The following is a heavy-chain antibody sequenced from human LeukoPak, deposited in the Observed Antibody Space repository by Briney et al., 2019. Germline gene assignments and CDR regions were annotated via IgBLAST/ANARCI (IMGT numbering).Heavy chain of an antibody. V-gene: IGHV1-46*01. J-gene: IGHJ4*02. Sequence: ASVKVSCKASGYTFTSYYMHWVRQAPGQGLEWMGIINPSGGSTSYAQKFQGRVTMTRDMSTSTVYMELSSLRSEDTAVYYCARKYYYDSSGYSGYFDYWGQGTLVTVSS. CDR1: GYTFTSYY. D-gene: IGHD3-22*01. CDR2: INPSGGST. CDR3: ARKYYYDSSGYSGYFDY.